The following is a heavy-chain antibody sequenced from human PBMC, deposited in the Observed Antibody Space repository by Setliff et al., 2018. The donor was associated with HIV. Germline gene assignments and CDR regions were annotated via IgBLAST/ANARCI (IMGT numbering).Heavy chain of an antibody. V-gene: IGHV3-53*01. CDR2: MNSDGTT. J-gene: IGHJ5*02. D-gene: IGHD2-2*02. Sequence: GGSLRLSCAASGFAVSNNYLTWVRQAPGKGLEWVAVMNSDGTTYYGDSVQGRFTISRDNSINIVYLHMNSLIAEDAAVYYCAKGVKYLGPWGQGTLVTVSS. CDR3: AKGVKYLGP. CDR1: GFAVSNNY.